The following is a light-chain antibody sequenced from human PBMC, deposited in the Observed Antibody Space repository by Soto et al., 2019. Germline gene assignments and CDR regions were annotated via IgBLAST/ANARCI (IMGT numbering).Light chain of an antibody. J-gene: IGKJ1*01. Sequence: EIVLTQSPGTLSLSPGERATLSCRASQSVSSSYLAWYQQKPGQAPRLLMYGASYRATGIPDRFSGSGSGTDFTLTISRLEPEDFVVYYCQQYDASPTFGQGTKVE. V-gene: IGKV3-20*01. CDR1: QSVSSSY. CDR3: QQYDASPT. CDR2: GAS.